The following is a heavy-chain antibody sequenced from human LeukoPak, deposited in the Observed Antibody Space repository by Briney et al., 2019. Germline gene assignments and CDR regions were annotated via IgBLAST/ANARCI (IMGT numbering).Heavy chain of an antibody. CDR3: ARPRPDYDSSGYYYGEYFDY. CDR2: ISYDGGNK. J-gene: IGHJ4*02. D-gene: IGHD3-22*01. V-gene: IGHV3-30*04. Sequence: GGSLRLSCAASGFTFSSYAMHWVRQAPGKGLEWVAVISYDGGNKYYADSVKGRFTISRDNSKNTLYLQMNSLRAEDTAVYYCARPRPDYDSSGYYYGEYFDYWGQGTLVTVSS. CDR1: GFTFSSYA.